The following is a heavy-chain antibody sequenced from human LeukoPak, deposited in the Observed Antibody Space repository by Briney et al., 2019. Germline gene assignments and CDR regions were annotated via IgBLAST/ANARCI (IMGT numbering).Heavy chain of an antibody. CDR1: GFTFSSYA. CDR3: ARVDSSSWYLGY. CDR2: ISYDGSNK. J-gene: IGHJ4*02. D-gene: IGHD6-13*01. V-gene: IGHV3-30*04. Sequence: GRSLRLSCAASGFTFSSYAMHWVRQAPGKGLEGVAVISYDGSNKYYADSVKGRVTISRDNSNNTLYLQMNSLRAEDTAVYYCARVDSSSWYLGYWGQGTLVTVSS.